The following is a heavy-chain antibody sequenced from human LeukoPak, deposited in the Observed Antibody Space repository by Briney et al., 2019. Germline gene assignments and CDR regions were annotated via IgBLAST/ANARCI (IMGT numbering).Heavy chain of an antibody. J-gene: IGHJ4*02. CDR3: AKARGDYDILTGYYGGGYYFDY. Sequence: GGSLRLSCAASGFTFSSYAMSWVRQAPGKGLEWVSAISGSGGSTYYADSVKGRFTISRDNSKNTLYLQMNSLRAEDTAVYYCAKARGDYDILTGYYGGGYYFDYWGLGTLVTVSS. D-gene: IGHD3-9*01. CDR2: ISGSGGST. CDR1: GFTFSSYA. V-gene: IGHV3-23*01.